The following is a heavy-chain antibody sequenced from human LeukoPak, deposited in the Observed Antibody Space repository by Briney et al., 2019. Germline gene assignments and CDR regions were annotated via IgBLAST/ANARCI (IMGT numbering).Heavy chain of an antibody. CDR1: GGSISSYY. D-gene: IGHD6-6*01. V-gene: IGHV4-59*01. CDR3: ARAIAAPGDYFDY. Sequence: SETLSLTCTVSGGSISSYYWSWVRQPPGEGLEWIGYIYYSGSTNYNPSLKSRVIISVDTSKNQFSLKLSSVTAADTAVYYCARAIAAPGDYFDYWGQGTLVTVSS. J-gene: IGHJ4*02. CDR2: IYYSGST.